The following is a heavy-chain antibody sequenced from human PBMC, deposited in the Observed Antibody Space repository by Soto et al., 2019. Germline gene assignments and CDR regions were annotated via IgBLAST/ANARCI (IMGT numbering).Heavy chain of an antibody. Sequence: QLQLQESGSGLVKPSQTLSLTCAVSGGSISSGGYSWSWIRQPPGKGLEWIGYIYHSGSTYYNPSLKSRVTISVDRSKNQFSLKLSSVIAADTAVYYCARGQTPMGLKGTGWFDPWGQGTLVTVSS. CDR3: ARGQTPMGLKGTGWFDP. V-gene: IGHV4-30-2*01. CDR2: IYHSGST. J-gene: IGHJ5*02. CDR1: GGSISSGGYS. D-gene: IGHD2-8*01.